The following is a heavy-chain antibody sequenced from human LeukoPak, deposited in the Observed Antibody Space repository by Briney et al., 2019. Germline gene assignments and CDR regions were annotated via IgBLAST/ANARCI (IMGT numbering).Heavy chain of an antibody. CDR1: GGTFSSYA. D-gene: IGHD5-24*01. V-gene: IGHV1-69*05. CDR2: IIPIFGTA. J-gene: IGHJ6*03. CDR3: ARSSLGMATRPYYYYMDV. Sequence: SVKVSCKASGGTFSSYAISWVRQAPGQGLEWMGGIIPIFGTANYARKFQGRVTITTDESTSTAYMELSSLRSEDTAVYYCARSSLGMATRPYYYYMDVWGKGTTVTVSS.